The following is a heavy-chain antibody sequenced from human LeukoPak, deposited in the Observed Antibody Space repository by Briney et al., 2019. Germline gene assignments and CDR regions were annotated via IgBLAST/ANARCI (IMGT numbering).Heavy chain of an antibody. CDR1: GYTFTGYY. D-gene: IGHD3-22*01. J-gene: IGHJ4*02. Sequence: ASVKVSCKASGYTFTGYYMHWVRQAPGQGFEWMGWINPNSGGTNYAQKFQGRVTMTRDTSISTAYMELSRLRSDDTAVYYCARDRPYYYDSRGSFDYWGQGTLVTVSS. CDR2: INPNSGGT. V-gene: IGHV1-2*02. CDR3: ARDRPYYYDSRGSFDY.